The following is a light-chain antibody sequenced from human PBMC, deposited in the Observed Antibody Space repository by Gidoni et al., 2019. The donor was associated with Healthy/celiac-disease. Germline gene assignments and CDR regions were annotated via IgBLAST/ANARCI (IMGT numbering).Light chain of an antibody. V-gene: IGKV1-39*01. CDR3: QQSYSTPIT. CDR1: QSISSY. CDR2: AAS. J-gene: IGKJ5*01. Sequence: DIHITHSPSSLSASVGDRFTITCRASQSISSYLNWYQQKPAKAPKLLIYAASSLKSGGPSRFSGSGAGKDFTLTISSLQTEDFANYYCQQSYSTPITFGQGTRLEIK.